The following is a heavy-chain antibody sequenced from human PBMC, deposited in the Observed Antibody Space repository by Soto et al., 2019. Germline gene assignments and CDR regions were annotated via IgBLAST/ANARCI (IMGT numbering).Heavy chain of an antibody. Sequence: QVQLQQWGAGLLKPSETLSLTCAVYGGSFSGYYWTWIRQPPGTGVAWIGEINHSGSTNYNPSLKSRVTFSVDTSKSQCSLKLTTETAGDPSVYYCARDKIAGLFGYWGQGTLVTVSS. D-gene: IGHD2-21*01. J-gene: IGHJ4*02. CDR2: INHSGST. CDR3: ARDKIAGLFGY. CDR1: GGSFSGYY. V-gene: IGHV4-34*01.